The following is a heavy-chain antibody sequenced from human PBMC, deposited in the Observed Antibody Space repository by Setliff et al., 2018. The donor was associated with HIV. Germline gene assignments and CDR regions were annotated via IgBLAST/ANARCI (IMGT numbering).Heavy chain of an antibody. V-gene: IGHV4-31*11. J-gene: IGHJ1*01. CDR2: IYYSGST. CDR1: GASLVSGDYY. Sequence: SETLSLTCAVSGASLVSGDYYWSWIRQHPTKGLEWIGYIYYSGSTFYSPSFQSRLSISVDTSKNQFSLKLSSVTAADTAVYYCARDGRHDRNRWYVTHQYFKYWGQGTLVTVSS. D-gene: IGHD2-15*01. CDR3: ARDGRHDRNRWYVTHQYFKY.